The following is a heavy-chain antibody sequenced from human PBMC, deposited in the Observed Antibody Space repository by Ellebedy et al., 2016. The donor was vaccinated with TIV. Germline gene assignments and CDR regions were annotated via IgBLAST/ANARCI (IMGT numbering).Heavy chain of an antibody. J-gene: IGHJ5*02. D-gene: IGHD5-24*01. V-gene: IGHV4-4*02. CDR2: VYHTGHT. CDR3: ARDWTRGGGYIPHWFDP. CDR1: RDSINNDNF. Sequence: MPSETLSLTCGVSRDSINNDNFWSWVRQPPGRGLEWSGEVYHTGHTNYNPSLRSRVTITVDKSKGQFSLTLRSMTAADTAVYFCARDWTRGGGYIPHWFDPWGQGTLVTVSS.